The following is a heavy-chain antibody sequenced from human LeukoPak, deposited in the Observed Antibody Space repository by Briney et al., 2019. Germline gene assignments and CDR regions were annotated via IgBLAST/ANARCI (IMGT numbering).Heavy chain of an antibody. D-gene: IGHD3-9*01. Sequence: HPGGSLRLSCAASGFTFSSYAMHWVRQAPGKGLEWVAVISYDGSNKYYADSVKGRFTISRDNSKNTLYLQMNSLRAGDTAVYYCARDGVLDYDILTGYQYYYYGMDVWGQGTTVTVSS. V-gene: IGHV3-30-3*01. J-gene: IGHJ6*02. CDR3: ARDGVLDYDILTGYQYYYYGMDV. CDR2: ISYDGSNK. CDR1: GFTFSSYA.